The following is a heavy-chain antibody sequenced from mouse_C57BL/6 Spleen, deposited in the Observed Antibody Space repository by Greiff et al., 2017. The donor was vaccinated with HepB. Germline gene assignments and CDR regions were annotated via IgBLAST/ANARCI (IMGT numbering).Heavy chain of an antibody. D-gene: IGHD1-1*01. CDR3: ERAVTTVVATEFDD. CDR1: GYTFTSYW. V-gene: IGHV1-50*01. J-gene: IGHJ2*01. Sequence: QVQLQQPGAELVKPGASVKLSCKASGYTFTSYWMQWVKQRPGQGLEWIGEIDPSDSYTNYNQKFKGKATLTVDTSSSTAYMQLSSLTSEDSAVYYCERAVTTVVATEFDDWGQGTTLTVAS. CDR2: IDPSDSYT.